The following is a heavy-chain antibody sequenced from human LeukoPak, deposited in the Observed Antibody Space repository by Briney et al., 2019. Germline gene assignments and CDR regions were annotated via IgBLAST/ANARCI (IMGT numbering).Heavy chain of an antibody. CDR3: ARIQPRGFYFDY. Sequence: SVKVSCKASGYTFTDYYMHWVRQAPGQGLEWVGWINPNPNSGGTNYAQKFQGRVTMTRDTSIKTAYMELSSLRSDDTAVYYCARIQPRGFYFDYWGQGTLVTVSS. CDR2: INPNPNSGGT. V-gene: IGHV1-2*02. D-gene: IGHD5-18*01. CDR1: GYTFTDYY. J-gene: IGHJ4*02.